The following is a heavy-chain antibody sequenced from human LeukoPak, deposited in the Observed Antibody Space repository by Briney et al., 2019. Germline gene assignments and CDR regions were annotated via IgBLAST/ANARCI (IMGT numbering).Heavy chain of an antibody. CDR1: GFTFSSYS. Sequence: PGGSLRLSCAASGFTFSSYSMNWVRQAPGKGLEWVSYISSSSSTIYYADSVKGRFTISRDNAKNSLYLQMNSLRAEDTAVYYCARDGDYGGYSGYFYAMDVWGQGTTVTVSS. J-gene: IGHJ6*02. CDR2: ISSSSSTI. CDR3: ARDGDYGGYSGYFYAMDV. D-gene: IGHD4-23*01. V-gene: IGHV3-48*04.